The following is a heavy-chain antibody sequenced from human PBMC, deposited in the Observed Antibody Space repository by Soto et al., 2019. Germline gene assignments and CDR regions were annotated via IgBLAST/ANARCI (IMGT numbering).Heavy chain of an antibody. CDR2: ISYDGSNK. CDR3: AKDQLRGVPGVITYYYGMDV. V-gene: IGHV3-30*18. Sequence: QVQLVESGGGVVQPGRSLRLSCAASGFTFSRYGMHWVRQAPGKGLEWVAVISYDGSNKYYADSVKGRFTISRDNSKNTLYLQMNRLRAEDTPVYYCAKDQLRGVPGVITYYYGMDVWGQGTTVTVSS. CDR1: GFTFSRYG. J-gene: IGHJ6*02. D-gene: IGHD3-10*01.